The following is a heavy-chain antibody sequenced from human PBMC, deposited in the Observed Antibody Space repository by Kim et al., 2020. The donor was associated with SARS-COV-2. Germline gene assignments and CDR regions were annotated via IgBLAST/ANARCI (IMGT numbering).Heavy chain of an antibody. CDR3: ARVGSSSWYFDY. D-gene: IGHD6-13*01. V-gene: IGHV3-7*01. CDR2: IKQDGSEK. Sequence: GGSLRLSCAASGFTFSSYRMSWVRQAPGKGLEWVANIKQDGSEKYYVDSVKGRFTISRDNAMNSLYLQMNSLRDEDTAVYYCARVGSSSWYFDYWGKGTLVTVSS. J-gene: IGHJ4*02. CDR1: GFTFSSYR.